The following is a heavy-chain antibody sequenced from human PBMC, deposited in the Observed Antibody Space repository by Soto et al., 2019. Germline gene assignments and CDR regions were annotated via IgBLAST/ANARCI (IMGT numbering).Heavy chain of an antibody. Sequence: ASVKVSCKVSGYTFSSYGISWVRQAPGQGLEWMGWITAYNGNTNYAQNFQGRVTMTADTSTSTAYMELRSLRSDDTAVYYCARDSFSGRYDDRSGYGVDYWG. CDR2: ITAYNGNT. CDR1: GYTFSSYG. J-gene: IGHJ6*02. V-gene: IGHV1-18*01. CDR3: ARDSFSGRYDDRSGYGVDY. D-gene: IGHD3-22*01.